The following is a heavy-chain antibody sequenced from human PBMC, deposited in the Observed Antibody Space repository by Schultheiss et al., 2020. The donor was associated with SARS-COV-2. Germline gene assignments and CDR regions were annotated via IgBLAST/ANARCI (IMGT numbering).Heavy chain of an antibody. CDR1: GFTFSSYS. D-gene: IGHD5-12*01. V-gene: IGHV3-48*04. J-gene: IGHJ6*02. CDR3: AREGYDYYYYYGMDV. Sequence: GGSLRLSCAASGFTFSSYSMNWVRQAPGKGLEWVSYISSSGSTIYYADSVKGRFTISRDNAKNSLYLQMNSLRAEDTAVYYCAREGYDYYYYYGMDVWGQGTTVTVSS. CDR2: ISSSGSTI.